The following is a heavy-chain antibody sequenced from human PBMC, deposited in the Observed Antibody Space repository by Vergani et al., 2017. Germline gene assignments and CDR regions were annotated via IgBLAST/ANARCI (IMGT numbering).Heavy chain of an antibody. Sequence: QVQLQQWGAGLLKPSETLSLTCAVYGGSFSGYYWSWIRQPPGKGLEWIGEINHSGSTNYNPSLKSRVTISVDTSKNQFSLKLSSVTAADTAVYYCASSGYLGWFDPWGQGTLVTVSS. V-gene: IGHV4-34*01. CDR1: GGSFSGYY. D-gene: IGHD2-15*01. J-gene: IGHJ5*02. CDR2: INHSGST. CDR3: ASSGYLGWFDP.